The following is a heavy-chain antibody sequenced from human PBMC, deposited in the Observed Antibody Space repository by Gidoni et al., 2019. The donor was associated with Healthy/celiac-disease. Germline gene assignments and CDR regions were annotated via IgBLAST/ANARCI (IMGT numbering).Heavy chain of an antibody. Sequence: QVQLQQWGAGLLKPSETLSLTCAVYGGSCSGYYWSCIRQPPGKGLEWLVEINHSGSTNYNPSLKSRFTISGDTSKNQFSLKLSSVTAADTAVYYCARGRCETVVTPFDYWGQGTLVTVSS. CDR3: ARGRCETVVTPFDY. J-gene: IGHJ4*02. D-gene: IGHD2-21*02. V-gene: IGHV4-34*01. CDR2: INHSGST. CDR1: GGSCSGYY.